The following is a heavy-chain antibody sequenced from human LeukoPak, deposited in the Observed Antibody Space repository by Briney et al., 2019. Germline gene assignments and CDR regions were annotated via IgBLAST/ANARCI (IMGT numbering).Heavy chain of an antibody. Sequence: GGSLRLSCAASGFTISNNYMSWVRQAPGQGLEWVSVIYSAGTTYYADSVKGRFTISRDNSKNTLYLQMNSLRAEDTAVYYCAESSGNYLYFDYWGQGTLVTVSS. V-gene: IGHV3-53*01. J-gene: IGHJ4*02. CDR1: GFTISNNY. D-gene: IGHD3-10*01. CDR2: IYSAGTT. CDR3: AESSGNYLYFDY.